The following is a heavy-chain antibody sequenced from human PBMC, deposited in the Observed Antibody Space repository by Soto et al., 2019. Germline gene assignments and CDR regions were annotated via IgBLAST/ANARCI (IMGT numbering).Heavy chain of an antibody. CDR1: GYTLTNYY. CDR3: ARAYNYCKGY. D-gene: IGHD5-18*01. V-gene: IGHV1-46*01. CDR2: INPRGGST. Sequence: QVQLVQSGAEVKKPGASVRVSCKASGYTLTNYYMHWVRQAPGQGLEWMGTINPRGGSTKYAQRSQGRVTMTRDTSTSTVYMELTGLRSEDTAVYYCARAYNYCKGYWGQGTLVTVSS. J-gene: IGHJ4*02.